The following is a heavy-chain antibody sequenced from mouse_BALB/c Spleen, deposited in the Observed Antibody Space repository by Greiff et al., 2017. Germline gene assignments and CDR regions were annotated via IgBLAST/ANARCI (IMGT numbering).Heavy chain of an antibody. CDR1: GFTFSSYG. CDR2: INSNGGST. D-gene: IGHD2-4*01. J-gene: IGHJ2*01. Sequence: EVMLVESGGGLVQPGGSLKLSCAASGFTFSSYGMSWVRQTPDKRLELVATINSNGGSTYYPDSVKGRFTISRDNAKNTLYLQMSSLKSEDTAMYYCARGAMITTGRDFDYWGQGTTLTVSS. V-gene: IGHV5-6-3*01. CDR3: ARGAMITTGRDFDY.